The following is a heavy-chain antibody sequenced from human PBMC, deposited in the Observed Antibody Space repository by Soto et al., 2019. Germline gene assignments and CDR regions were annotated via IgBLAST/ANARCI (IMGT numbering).Heavy chain of an antibody. CDR3: AKGSRKVTIFGVVIMAPPYWLDP. D-gene: IGHD3-3*01. CDR1: GFTFSSYG. V-gene: IGHV3-30*18. J-gene: IGHJ5*02. CDR2: ISYDGSNK. Sequence: PGGSLRLSCAASGFTFSSYGMHWVRQAPGKGLEWVAVISYDGSNKYYADSVKGRFTISRDNSKNTLYLQMNSLRAEDTAVYYCAKGSRKVTIFGVVIMAPPYWLDPWGQGT.